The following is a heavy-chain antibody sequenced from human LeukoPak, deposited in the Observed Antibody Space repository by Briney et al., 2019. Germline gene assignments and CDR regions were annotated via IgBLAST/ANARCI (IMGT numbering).Heavy chain of an antibody. CDR1: GLTFSSYA. CDR2: ISRSGDTT. Sequence: GGSLRLSCAASGLTFSSYAMSWVRQAPGKGLEFVSSISRSGDTTFYADSVKGRFTISRDNSKDTLYLQMDRLRADDAAVYYCAKSRLAAAGAASDYWGQGTLVTVSS. V-gene: IGHV3-23*01. J-gene: IGHJ4*02. D-gene: IGHD6-13*01. CDR3: AKSRLAAAGAASDY.